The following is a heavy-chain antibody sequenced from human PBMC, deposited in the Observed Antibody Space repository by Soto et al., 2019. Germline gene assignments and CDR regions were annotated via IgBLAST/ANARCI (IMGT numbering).Heavy chain of an antibody. J-gene: IGHJ3*02. D-gene: IGHD3-22*01. V-gene: IGHV2-5*02. CDR3: AYRRRYDDSSCYYYYAFDI. CDR2: IYWDDDK. Sequence: QITLKESGPTLVKPTQTLTLTCTFSGFSLSTSGVGVDWIRQPPGKALEWLALIYWDDDKRYTPSLKTRLTITKDTSNSQVVLTMTNMDPVDTATYFCAYRRRYDDSSCYYYYAFDIWGQGTMVTVSS. CDR1: GFSLSTSGVG.